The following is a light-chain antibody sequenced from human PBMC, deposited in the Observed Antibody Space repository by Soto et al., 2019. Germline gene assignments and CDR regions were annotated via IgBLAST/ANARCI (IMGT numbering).Light chain of an antibody. V-gene: IGLV1-40*01. J-gene: IGLJ2*01. CDR2: GNN. Sequence: QSVLTQPPSVSGAPGQRVTISCTGSSSNIGAGYDVHWYQQLPGTAPKLLTYGNNNRPSGVPDRFSGSKSGTSASLAITGLQVEDEADYYCQSYDSSLSGSVFGGGTKLTVL. CDR3: QSYDSSLSGSV. CDR1: SSNIGAGYD.